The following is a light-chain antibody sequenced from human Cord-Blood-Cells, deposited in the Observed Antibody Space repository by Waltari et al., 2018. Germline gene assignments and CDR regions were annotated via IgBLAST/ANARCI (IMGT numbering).Light chain of an antibody. Sequence: QSVLTQPPSASGTPGQRVTISCSGSSSNIGSKPLNWYQQLPGTAPKLLIYSNKQRPSGVPDRFSGSKSGTSASLAISGLQSEDEADYYCAAWDDSLNGRVFGGGTKLTVL. CDR3: AAWDDSLNGRV. J-gene: IGLJ3*02. CDR1: SSNIGSKP. V-gene: IGLV1-44*01. CDR2: SNK.